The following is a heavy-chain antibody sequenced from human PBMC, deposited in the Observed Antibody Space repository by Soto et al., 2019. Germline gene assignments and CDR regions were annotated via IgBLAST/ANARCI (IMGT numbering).Heavy chain of an antibody. CDR1: GYTFTSYY. CDR3: ARDLFDIVVVVAATVFDY. J-gene: IGHJ4*02. D-gene: IGHD2-15*01. V-gene: IGHV1-46*01. Sequence: QVQLVQSGAEVKKPGASVKVSCKASGYTFTSYYMHWVRQAPGQGLEWMVIINPSGGSTSYAQKFQGRVTMTRDTSTSTVYMELSSLRSEDTAVYYCARDLFDIVVVVAATVFDYWGQGTLVTVSS. CDR2: INPSGGST.